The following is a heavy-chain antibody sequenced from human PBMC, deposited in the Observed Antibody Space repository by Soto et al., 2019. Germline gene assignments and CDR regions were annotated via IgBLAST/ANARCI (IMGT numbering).Heavy chain of an antibody. D-gene: IGHD3-16*01. J-gene: IGHJ3*01. V-gene: IGHV1-69*13. CDR2: IIPVFDKA. CDR1: GGSFGSSA. CDR3: ARLRRDWGDAFDL. Sequence: AASVKVSCKASGGSFGSSAISWVRQAPAQGLEWMGEIIPVFDKANYAQNFQGRLTITADEPTGTVFMQLSSLRSEDTAVYFCARLRRDWGDAFDLWGLGTLVTVSS.